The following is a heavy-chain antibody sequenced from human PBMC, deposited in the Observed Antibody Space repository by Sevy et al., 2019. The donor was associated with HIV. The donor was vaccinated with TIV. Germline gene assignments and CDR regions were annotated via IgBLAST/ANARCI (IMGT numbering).Heavy chain of an antibody. J-gene: IGHJ4*02. CDR3: ATRIVVVITGFDY. Sequence: GGSLRLSCAASGFTFSSYAMHWVRQAPGKGLEWVAVISYDGSNKYYADSVKGRFTISRDNPKNTLYLQMNSLRAEDTAVYYCATRIVVVITGFDYWGQGTLVTVSS. CDR2: ISYDGSNK. D-gene: IGHD3-22*01. CDR1: GFTFSSYA. V-gene: IGHV3-30-3*01.